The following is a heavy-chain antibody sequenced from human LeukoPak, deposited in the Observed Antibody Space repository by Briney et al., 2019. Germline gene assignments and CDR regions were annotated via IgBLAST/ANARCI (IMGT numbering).Heavy chain of an antibody. CDR3: AGSGGLSGSGRLAMDV. CDR1: GFTFSTYA. Sequence: KPGESMRLSCAASGFTFSTYAMSWVRLAPGKGLEWVSGISGSGGSTYYADSVKGRFTSSRDNSNNTLYVQMTSLRVEDTAVYYCAGSGGLSGSGRLAMDVWGQGTTVTVSS. J-gene: IGHJ6*02. D-gene: IGHD3-10*01. V-gene: IGHV3-23*01. CDR2: ISGSGGST.